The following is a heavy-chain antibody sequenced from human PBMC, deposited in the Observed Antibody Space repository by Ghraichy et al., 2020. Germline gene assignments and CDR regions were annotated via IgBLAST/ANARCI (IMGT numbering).Heavy chain of an antibody. CDR3: ARTVVTVYAFDI. CDR2: IYYSGST. V-gene: IGHV4-59*08. J-gene: IGHJ3*02. D-gene: IGHD2-21*02. CDR1: GGSISSYY. Sequence: SETLSLTCTVSGGSISSYYWSWIRQPPGKGLEWIGYIYYSGSTNYNPSLKSRVTISVDTSKNQFSLKLSSVTAADTAVYYCARTVVTVYAFDIWGQGTMVIVSS.